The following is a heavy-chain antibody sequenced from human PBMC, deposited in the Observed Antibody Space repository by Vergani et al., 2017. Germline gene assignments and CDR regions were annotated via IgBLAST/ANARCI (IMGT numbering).Heavy chain of an antibody. J-gene: IGHJ6*02. CDR2: IIWDGGST. V-gene: IGHV3-43*01. D-gene: IGHD6-19*01. CDR1: GFTFDDYT. CDR3: AKDINGWPGDYYYYDGIDV. Sequence: EVQLVESGGVVVQPGGSLRLSCAASGFTFDDYTMHWVRQAPGKGLEWVSLIIWDGGSTYYADSVKGRFTISRDNSKNSLYLQMNSLRTEDTALYYCAKDINGWPGDYYYYDGIDVWGQGTMVTVSS.